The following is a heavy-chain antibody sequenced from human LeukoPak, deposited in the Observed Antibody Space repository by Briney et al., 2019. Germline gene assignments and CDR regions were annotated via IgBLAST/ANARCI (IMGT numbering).Heavy chain of an antibody. CDR3: ARGPYYYGSGSYYSHNWFDP. Sequence: SETLSLTCTVSGYSISSGYYWSWIRQPLGKGLEWIGEINHSGSTNYNPSLKSRVTISVDTSKNQFSLKLSSVTAADTAVYYCARGPYYYGSGSYYSHNWFDPWGQGTLVTVSS. V-gene: IGHV4-38-2*02. CDR1: GYSISSGYY. D-gene: IGHD3-10*01. J-gene: IGHJ5*02. CDR2: INHSGST.